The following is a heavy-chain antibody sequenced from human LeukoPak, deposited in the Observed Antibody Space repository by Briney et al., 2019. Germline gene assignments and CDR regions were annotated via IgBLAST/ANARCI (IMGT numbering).Heavy chain of an antibody. Sequence: ASVKVSCKASGYTFTGYYMHWVRQAPGQGLEWMGWINTNTGNPTYAQGFTGRFVFSLDTSVSTAYLQISSLKAEDTAVYYCARSRYCSGGSCSYNWFDPWGQGTLVTVSS. CDR3: ARSRYCSGGSCSYNWFDP. CDR1: GYTFTGYY. D-gene: IGHD2-15*01. V-gene: IGHV7-4-1*02. J-gene: IGHJ5*02. CDR2: INTNTGNP.